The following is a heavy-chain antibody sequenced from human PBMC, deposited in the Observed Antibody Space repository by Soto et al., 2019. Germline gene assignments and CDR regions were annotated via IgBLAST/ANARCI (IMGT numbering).Heavy chain of an antibody. D-gene: IGHD3-10*01. Sequence: GGSLRLSCAASGFTFSSYAMSWVRQAPGKGLEWVSAISGSGGSTYYADSVKGRFTISRDNSKNTLYLQMNSLRAEDTAVYYCAKALYCSGSYFPPRYYYYGMDVWGQGTTVTVSS. J-gene: IGHJ6*02. CDR2: ISGSGGST. CDR1: GFTFSSYA. V-gene: IGHV3-23*01. CDR3: AKALYCSGSYFPPRYYYYGMDV.